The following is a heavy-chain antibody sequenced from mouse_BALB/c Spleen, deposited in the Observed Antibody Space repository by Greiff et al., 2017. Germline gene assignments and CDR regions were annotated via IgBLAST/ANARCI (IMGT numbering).Heavy chain of an antibody. D-gene: IGHD1-1*01. J-gene: IGHJ4*01. V-gene: IGHV5-9-4*01. CDR2: ISSGGSYT. CDR1: GFTFSSYA. Sequence: EVQLVESGGGLVKPGGSLKLSCAASGFTFSSYAMSWVRQSPEKRLEWVAEISSGGSYTYYPDTVTGRFTISRDNAKNTLYLEMSSLRSEDTAMYYCARANYGSRPYAMDYWGQGTSVTVSS. CDR3: ARANYGSRPYAMDY.